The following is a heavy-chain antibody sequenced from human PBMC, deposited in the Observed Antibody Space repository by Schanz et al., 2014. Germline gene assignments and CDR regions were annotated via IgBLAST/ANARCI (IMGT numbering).Heavy chain of an antibody. CDR1: RFTFSDYW. CDR2: MNQDGSVK. Sequence: VQLVESGGGLVQPGGSLRLSCAASRFTFSDYWMSWVRQAPGKGLEWVANMNQDGSVKNYVDSVRGRFTIARDNAKNSLYLQLNSLTAEDTAVYHCARDSRYCTGVDCKGDAFDLWGQGTLVTVSS. J-gene: IGHJ3*01. D-gene: IGHD2-8*02. V-gene: IGHV3-7*01. CDR3: ARDSRYCTGVDCKGDAFDL.